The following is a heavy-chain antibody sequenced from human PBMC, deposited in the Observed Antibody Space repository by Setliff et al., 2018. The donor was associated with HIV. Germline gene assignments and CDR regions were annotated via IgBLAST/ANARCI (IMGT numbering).Heavy chain of an antibody. CDR3: ARPSLYHNNHGYYDAFDI. J-gene: IGHJ3*02. Sequence: LRLSCAASEFTLSGYSMSWVRQVPGKGLEWVSAIDPSGSRIFYSDSVKGRFTISRDNSKNTLYLQMNSLRAEDTAVYYCARPSLYHNNHGYYDAFDIWGQGTTVTVSS. CDR2: IDPSGSRI. CDR1: EFTLSGYS. V-gene: IGHV3-23*01. D-gene: IGHD3-22*01.